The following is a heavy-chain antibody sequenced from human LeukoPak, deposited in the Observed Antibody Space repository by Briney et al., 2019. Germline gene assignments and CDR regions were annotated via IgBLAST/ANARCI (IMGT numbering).Heavy chain of an antibody. CDR3: ARDLFSAAATPYYYYGMDV. CDR1: GFTFSSYA. CDR2: ISGSGGST. J-gene: IGHJ6*02. D-gene: IGHD6-13*01. Sequence: GGSLRLSCAASGFTFSSYAMSWVRQAPGKGLEWVSAISGSGGSTYYADSVKGRFTISRDNSKDTLYLQMNSLRAEDTAVYYCARDLFSAAATPYYYYGMDVWGQGTTVTVSS. V-gene: IGHV3-23*01.